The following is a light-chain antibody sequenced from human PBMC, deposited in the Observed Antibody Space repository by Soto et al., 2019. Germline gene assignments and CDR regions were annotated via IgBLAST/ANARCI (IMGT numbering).Light chain of an antibody. CDR3: QAWDSSTAV. Sequence: SYELTQPPSVSVSPGQTASITCSGDKLGEKYACWYQQRPGQSPVLVIYQDNKRPSGIPERFSGSNSGNTATLTINGTQAMDEADYYCQAWDSSTAVFGGGTKLTVL. J-gene: IGLJ2*01. V-gene: IGLV3-1*01. CDR1: KLGEKY. CDR2: QDN.